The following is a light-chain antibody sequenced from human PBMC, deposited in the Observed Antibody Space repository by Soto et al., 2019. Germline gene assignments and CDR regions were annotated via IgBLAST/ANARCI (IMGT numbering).Light chain of an antibody. Sequence: EIVFTHSPGSLSLSPVEIATLSCMAGQSFSSGYVAWYQQKPGQSPRLLMYGAGNRASGIPDRFRGSGSGTDFTLAISRLEPEDFAVYYCQQYGGSPAITFGQGTRLEI. J-gene: IGKJ5*01. CDR3: QQYGGSPAIT. CDR1: QSFSSGY. V-gene: IGKV3-20*01. CDR2: GAG.